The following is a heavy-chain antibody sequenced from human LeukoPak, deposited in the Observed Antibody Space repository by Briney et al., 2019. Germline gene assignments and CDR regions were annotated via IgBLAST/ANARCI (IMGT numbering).Heavy chain of an antibody. CDR3: ARDRGYCSGGSCYLNWFDP. Sequence: GGSLRLSCAASGFTFSSYWMHWVRQAPGKGLVWVSHINTDGSSRSHADSVKGRFTISRDNAKNTLYLQMNSLRAEDTAVYYCARDRGYCSGGSCYLNWFDPWGQGTLFTVSS. D-gene: IGHD2-15*01. CDR1: GFTFSSYW. CDR2: INTDGSSR. V-gene: IGHV3-74*01. J-gene: IGHJ5*02.